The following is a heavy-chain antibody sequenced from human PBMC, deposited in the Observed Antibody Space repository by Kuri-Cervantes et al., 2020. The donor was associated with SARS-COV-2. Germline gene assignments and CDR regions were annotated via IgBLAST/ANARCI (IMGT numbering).Heavy chain of an antibody. V-gene: IGHV4-34*01. J-gene: IGHJ4*02. CDR2: INHSGST. CDR1: GGSFSGYY. CDR3: ARDWRTVAGKN. Sequence: GSLRLSCAVYGGSFSGYYWSWIRQPPGKGLEWIGEINHSGSTNYNPSLKSRVTISVDTSKNQFSLKLSSVTAADTAVYYCARDWRTVAGKNWGQGTLVTVSS. D-gene: IGHD6-19*01.